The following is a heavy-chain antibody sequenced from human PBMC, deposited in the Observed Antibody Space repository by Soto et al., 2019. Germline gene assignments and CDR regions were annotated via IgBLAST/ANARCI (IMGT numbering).Heavy chain of an antibody. CDR1: GFSLSTSGVG. Sequence: QITLKESGPTLVKPTQTLTLTCTFSGFSLSTSGVGVGWIRQPPGKALEWLALIYWDDDKRYSPSLKSRLTITKDTSKNHVVLTMTNMDPVDTATYYCAHLTYYYGSGSYSPFDYWGQGTLVTVSS. CDR3: AHLTYYYGSGSYSPFDY. CDR2: IYWDDDK. D-gene: IGHD3-10*01. J-gene: IGHJ4*02. V-gene: IGHV2-5*02.